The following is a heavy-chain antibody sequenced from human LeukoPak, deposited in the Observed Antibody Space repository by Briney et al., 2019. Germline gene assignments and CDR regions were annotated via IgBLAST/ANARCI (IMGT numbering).Heavy chain of an antibody. J-gene: IGHJ6*02. CDR2: ISAYNGNT. Sequence: GSVKVSCKASGYTFTSYGISWVRQAPGQGLEWMGWISAYNGNTNYAQKLQGRVTMTTDTSTSTAYMELRSLRSDDTAVYYCARDGEDCSGGSCYFADYYYGMDVWGQGTTVTASS. CDR1: GYTFTSYG. D-gene: IGHD2-15*01. V-gene: IGHV1-18*01. CDR3: ARDGEDCSGGSCYFADYYYGMDV.